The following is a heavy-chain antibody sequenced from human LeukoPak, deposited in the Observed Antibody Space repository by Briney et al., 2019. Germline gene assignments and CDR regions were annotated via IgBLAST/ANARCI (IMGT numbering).Heavy chain of an antibody. V-gene: IGHV3-23*01. D-gene: IGHD4-17*01. CDR2: ISPSGDST. CDR1: GFTSSSYA. Sequence: GGSLRLSCAASGFTSSSYAMNWVRQAPGKGLEWVSAISPSGDSTYYADSVKGRFTISRDNSKNTLYLQMNSLRAEDTAVYYCAREYDNYGDSSFDYWGQGTLVTVSS. J-gene: IGHJ4*02. CDR3: AREYDNYGDSSFDY.